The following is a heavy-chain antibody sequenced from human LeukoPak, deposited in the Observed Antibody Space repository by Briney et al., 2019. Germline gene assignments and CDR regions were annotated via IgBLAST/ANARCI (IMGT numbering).Heavy chain of an antibody. CDR3: AKGLSYALVLDV. V-gene: IGHV3-30*18. D-gene: IGHD2-8*01. CDR2: ISYDGINK. J-gene: IGHJ6*02. Sequence: GRSLRLSCAASGFTFSSYGMHWVRQAPGKGLEWVAVISYDGINKYYADSVEGRFTISRDNSKKTLYLQMKSLKHDDTAVCYCAKGLSYALVLDVWGQGTTVTVSS. CDR1: GFTFSSYG.